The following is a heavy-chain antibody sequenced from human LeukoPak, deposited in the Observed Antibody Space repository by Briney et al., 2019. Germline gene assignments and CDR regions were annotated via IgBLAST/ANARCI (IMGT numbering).Heavy chain of an antibody. CDR3: AKIFQSSSWFDLDY. CDR2: ISGSGTDT. J-gene: IGHJ4*02. Sequence: PGGSLRLSCGGSGFTFSSYAMSWVRQAPGKGLEWVSAISGSGTDTFYADSVKGRFTISRDNSKNTLYLQMNSLRAEDTAVYYCAKIFQSSSWFDLDYWGQGTLVTVSS. D-gene: IGHD6-13*01. CDR1: GFTFSSYA. V-gene: IGHV3-23*01.